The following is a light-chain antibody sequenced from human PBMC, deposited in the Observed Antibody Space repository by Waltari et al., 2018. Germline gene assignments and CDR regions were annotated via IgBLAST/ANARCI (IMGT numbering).Light chain of an antibody. CDR2: ATN. CDR1: SSNIGASYD. Sequence: QSVLTQPPSVSGAPGQRVTISCTGSSSNIGASYDVHWYQQLPGTAPKVPIYATNDRPSGVPDRFSGSNSGTSASLAISGLKAEDEADYYCQSYDSSLGGSVFGGGTKLTVL. CDR3: QSYDSSLGGSV. J-gene: IGLJ3*02. V-gene: IGLV1-40*01.